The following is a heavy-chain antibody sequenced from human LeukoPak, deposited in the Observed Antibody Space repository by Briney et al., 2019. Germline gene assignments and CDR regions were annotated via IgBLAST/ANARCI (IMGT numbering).Heavy chain of an antibody. J-gene: IGHJ4*02. CDR3: AKARVVVAASLFDY. Sequence: GGSLRLSCAASGFTFSSYVMSWVRQAPGKGLEWVSSIGGSGHRYYADSVKGRFTISRDNSKNTLYLQMNSLRAEDTAVYYCAKARVVVAASLFDYWGQGTLVTVSS. V-gene: IGHV3-23*01. CDR2: IGGSGHR. D-gene: IGHD2-15*01. CDR1: GFTFSSYV.